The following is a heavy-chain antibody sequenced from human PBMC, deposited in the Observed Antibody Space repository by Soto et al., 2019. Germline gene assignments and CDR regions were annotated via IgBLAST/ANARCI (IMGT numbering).Heavy chain of an antibody. Sequence: EVQLVESGGGLVQPGGSLRLSCIASGFTFSSYSMNWVRQAPGKGLEWGSYISSSSSTIYYADSVKGRFTISRDNAKNSLYLQITSLRAEVTAVYYGAKDGYNSGYFDLRGRGTLVTVSS. CDR1: GFTFSSYS. V-gene: IGHV3-48*04. D-gene: IGHD5-12*01. J-gene: IGHJ2*01. CDR3: AKDGYNSGYFDL. CDR2: ISSSSSTI.